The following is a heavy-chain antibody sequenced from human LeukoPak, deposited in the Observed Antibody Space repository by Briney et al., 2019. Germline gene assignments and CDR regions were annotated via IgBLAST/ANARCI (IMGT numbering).Heavy chain of an antibody. J-gene: IGHJ5*02. D-gene: IGHD2-2*01. V-gene: IGHV1-69*13. CDR1: GGTFSGYA. Sequence: SVKVSCKASGGTFSGYAISWVRQAPGQGLEWMGGIIPIFGTANYAQKFQGRVTITADESTSTAYMELSSLRSEDTAVYYCARDNAPGYCSSTSCYFSRDWFDPWGQGTLVTVSS. CDR2: IIPIFGTA. CDR3: ARDNAPGYCSSTSCYFSRDWFDP.